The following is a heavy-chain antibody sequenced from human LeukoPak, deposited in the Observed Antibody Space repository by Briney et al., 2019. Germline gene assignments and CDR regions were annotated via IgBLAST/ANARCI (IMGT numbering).Heavy chain of an antibody. V-gene: IGHV4-34*01. Sequence: GSLRLSCAASGFTFSSYGMHWIRQPPGKGLEWIGEINHSGSTNYNPSLKSRVTISVDTSKNQFSLKLSSVTAADTAVYYCAREEQLVVNWFDPWGQGTLVTVSS. CDR3: AREEQLVVNWFDP. CDR1: GFTFSSYG. D-gene: IGHD6-6*01. J-gene: IGHJ5*02. CDR2: INHSGST.